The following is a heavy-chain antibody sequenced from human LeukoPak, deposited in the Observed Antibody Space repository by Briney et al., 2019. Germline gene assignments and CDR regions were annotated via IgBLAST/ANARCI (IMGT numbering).Heavy chain of an antibody. CDR3: ASDSSGDYFFDY. CDR2: VYYTGST. D-gene: IGHD3-22*01. Sequence: SETLSLTCTVSGGSISSSRYYSGWLRQPPGKGLEWLGSVYYTGSTYYNPSLKSRVTISVDTSKNQFFLTLTSVTATDTAVYYCASDSSGDYFFDYWGQGTLVTVSS. V-gene: IGHV4-39*02. CDR1: GGSISSSRYY. J-gene: IGHJ4*02.